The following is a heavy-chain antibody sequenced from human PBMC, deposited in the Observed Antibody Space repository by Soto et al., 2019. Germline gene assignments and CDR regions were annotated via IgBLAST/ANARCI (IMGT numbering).Heavy chain of an antibody. CDR1: EFTFSANS. CDR2: ISRGGDVA. Sequence: EVQLVESGGGLVQPGGSLRLSCAASEFTFSANSMNWVRQAPGKGLEWVSSISRGGDVAYYADSVKGRITIASDNAKNSLFLQMHSLSAEDTAVYYCTSEGAEGQWLFDYWGLGVLVVVSS. D-gene: IGHD6-19*01. V-gene: IGHV3-21*06. CDR3: TSEGAEGQWLFDY. J-gene: IGHJ4*02.